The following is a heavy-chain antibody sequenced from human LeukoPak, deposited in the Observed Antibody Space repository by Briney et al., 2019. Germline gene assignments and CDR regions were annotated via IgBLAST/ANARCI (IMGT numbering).Heavy chain of an antibody. CDR3: ARVVVHGHSDY. Sequence: PSETLSLTCTVSGGSINNYYWSWIRQPPGKPLEWIGYIFYTGSTKYNPSLKSRVTISVDTSKNQFSLKLTSVTAADTAVYYCARVVVHGHSDYWGQGALVTVPS. CDR2: IFYTGST. J-gene: IGHJ4*02. CDR1: GGSINNYY. V-gene: IGHV4-59*08. D-gene: IGHD3-16*02.